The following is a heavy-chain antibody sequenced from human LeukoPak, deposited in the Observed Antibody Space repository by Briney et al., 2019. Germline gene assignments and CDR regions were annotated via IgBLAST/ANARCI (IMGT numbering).Heavy chain of an antibody. D-gene: IGHD3-22*01. Sequence: SETLSLTCAVSGGSISSSNWWSWVRQPPGKGLEWIGEIYHSGSTNYNPSLKSRVTISVDKSKNQFSLKLSSVTAADTAVYYCARVQGAYYYDSSGYYFDYWGQGTLVTVSS. CDR1: GGSISSSNW. CDR3: ARVQGAYYYDSSGYYFDY. V-gene: IGHV4-4*02. J-gene: IGHJ4*02. CDR2: IYHSGST.